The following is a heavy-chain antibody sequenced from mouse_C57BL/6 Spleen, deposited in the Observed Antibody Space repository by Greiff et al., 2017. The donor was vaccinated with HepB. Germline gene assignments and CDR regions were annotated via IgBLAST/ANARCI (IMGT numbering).Heavy chain of an antibody. V-gene: IGHV2-5*01. J-gene: IGHJ2*01. CDR1: GFSLTSYG. CDR3: AKNGENGYPFDY. CDR2: IWRGGST. Sequence: VMLVESGPGLVQPSQSLSITCTVSGFSLTSYGVHWVRQSPGKGLEWLGVIWRGGSTDYNAAFMSRLSITKDNSKSQVFFKMNSLQADDTAIYYCAKNGENGYPFDYWGQGTTLTVSS. D-gene: IGHD2-2*01.